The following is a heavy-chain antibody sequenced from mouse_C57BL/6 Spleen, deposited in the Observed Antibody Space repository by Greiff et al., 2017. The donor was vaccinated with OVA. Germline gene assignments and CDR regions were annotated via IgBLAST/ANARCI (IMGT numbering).Heavy chain of an antibody. D-gene: IGHD2-5*01. J-gene: IGHJ2*01. CDR1: GLTFSSYG. CDR3: ARLYSNYVGSLDY. Sequence: DVHLVESGGDLVKPGGSLKLSCAASGLTFSSYGMSWVRQTPDKRLEWVATISSGGSYTYYPDSVKGRFTISRDNAKNTLYLQMSSLKSEDTAMYYCARLYSNYVGSLDYWGQGTTLTVSS. V-gene: IGHV5-6*01. CDR2: ISSGGSYT.